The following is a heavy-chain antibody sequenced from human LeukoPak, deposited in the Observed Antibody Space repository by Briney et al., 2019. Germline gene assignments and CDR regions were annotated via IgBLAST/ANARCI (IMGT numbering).Heavy chain of an antibody. D-gene: IGHD3-10*01. V-gene: IGHV4-38-2*02. J-gene: IGHJ4*02. CDR1: NYSITTGYY. CDR2: IYHSGNT. Sequence: PSETLSLTCTVSNYSITTGYYWGWIRQPPGKGLEWIGSIYHSGNTYYNPSLKSRVTISVDTSKSQFSLKLNSVTAADTAVYYCARGSMVRGVIPDHYYFDYWGQGTLVTVSS. CDR3: ARGSMVRGVIPDHYYFDY.